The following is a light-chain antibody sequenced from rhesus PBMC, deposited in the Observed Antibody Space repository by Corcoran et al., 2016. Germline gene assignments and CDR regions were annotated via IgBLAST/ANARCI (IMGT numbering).Light chain of an antibody. CDR2: GES. J-gene: IGLJ1*01. CDR3: QVWDISSDHDI. CDR1: NIGTDL. Sequence: SYDLTQPRSVSVSPGQTARITCGADNIGTDLVNWYQQKPALAPVMVIYGESERPSGIPERFSGAKSGNTDTLTISGVEAGDEAYYYCQVWDISSDHDIFGAGTRLTVL. V-gene: IGLV3-44*01.